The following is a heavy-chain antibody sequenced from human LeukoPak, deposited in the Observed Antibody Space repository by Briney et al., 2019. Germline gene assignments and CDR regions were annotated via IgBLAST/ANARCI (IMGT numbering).Heavy chain of an antibody. V-gene: IGHV1-8*01. Sequence: GASVKISCNASAYTFTSYDINWGRQATGQGLEWMGWNNTNSGNTGYAQKFQGRVTLTRNTSISTAYMELSSVRSEETAVYYCVRDRSEVSGSYQLMDCWGEG. CDR3: VRDRSEVSGSYQLMDC. CDR2: NNTNSGNT. D-gene: IGHD1-26*01. CDR1: AYTFTSYD. J-gene: IGHJ4*02.